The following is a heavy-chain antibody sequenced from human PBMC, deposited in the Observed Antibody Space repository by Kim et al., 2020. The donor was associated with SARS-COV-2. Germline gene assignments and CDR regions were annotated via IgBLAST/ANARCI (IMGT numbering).Heavy chain of an antibody. D-gene: IGHD6-13*01. Sequence: NYSPSFQGHVTISADKSISTAYLQWSSLKASDTAMYYCARLLAAAVGVDYWGQGTLVTVSS. J-gene: IGHJ4*02. V-gene: IGHV5-10-1*01. CDR3: ARLLAAAVGVDY.